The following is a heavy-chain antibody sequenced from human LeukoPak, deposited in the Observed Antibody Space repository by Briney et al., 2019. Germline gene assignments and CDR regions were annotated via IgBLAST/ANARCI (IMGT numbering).Heavy chain of an antibody. CDR3: ARELRDHPLGYCSGGSCYAWHYYGMDV. D-gene: IGHD2-15*01. J-gene: IGHJ6*02. Sequence: PGGSLSLSCAVSGFTFSSYNMNWVRQAPGKGLEWVSYISSSSSTIYYAAPVKGRFTISRDNAKNSLYRQMNSLRDDDTAVYYCARELRDHPLGYCSGGSCYAWHYYGMDVWGQGTTVTVSS. V-gene: IGHV3-48*02. CDR2: ISSSSSTI. CDR1: GFTFSSYN.